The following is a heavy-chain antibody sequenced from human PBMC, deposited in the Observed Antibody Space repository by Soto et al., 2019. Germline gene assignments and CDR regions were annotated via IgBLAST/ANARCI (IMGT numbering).Heavy chain of an antibody. J-gene: IGHJ2*01. V-gene: IGHV1-69*12. D-gene: IGHD6-19*01. Sequence: QVQLVQSGTEVKKPGSSVKVSCKASGGTFSRYAISWVRQAPGQGLEWMGGIIPIFGTANYAQTFQGRVTITADESTRTAYMELRRLRSEDTAVYYCAQTLGLAVSGPGRFDLWGRGTLVTVTS. CDR2: IIPIFGTA. CDR3: AQTLGLAVSGPGRFDL. CDR1: GGTFSRYA.